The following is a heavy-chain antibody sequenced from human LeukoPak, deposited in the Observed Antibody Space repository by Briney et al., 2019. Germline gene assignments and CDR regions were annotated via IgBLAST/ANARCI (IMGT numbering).Heavy chain of an antibody. CDR3: ARDLRGYSGYDSY. V-gene: IGHV1-2*02. CDR2: INPNSGGT. CDR1: GYTFTGYY. J-gene: IGHJ4*02. D-gene: IGHD5-12*01. Sequence: ASVKVSCKASGYTFTGYYMHWVRQAPGQGLEWMGWINPNSGGTNYAQKFQGRVTMTRDTSISTAYMELSRLRSDDTAVYYCARDLRGYSGYDSYWGQGTLVTVSS.